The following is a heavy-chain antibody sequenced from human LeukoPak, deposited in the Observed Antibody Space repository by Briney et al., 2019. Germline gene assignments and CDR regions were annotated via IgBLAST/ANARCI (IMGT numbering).Heavy chain of an antibody. J-gene: IGHJ6*02. CDR1: GGTFTTSA. Sequence: ASVQVSCKTSGGTFTTSAITWVRQAPGQGLEWMGRIIPVLNITTYAQRFQGRVTITADTSTSTVYMELSSLRSEETAVYYCARDQGLTAPPPYGLDVWGQGTTVIVSS. CDR3: ARDQGLTAPPPYGLDV. V-gene: IGHV1-69*04. D-gene: IGHD5-18*01. CDR2: IIPVLNIT.